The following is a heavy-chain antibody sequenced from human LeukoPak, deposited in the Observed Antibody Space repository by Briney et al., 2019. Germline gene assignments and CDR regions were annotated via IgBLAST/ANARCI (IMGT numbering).Heavy chain of an antibody. CDR2: VYSGDRT. V-gene: IGHV3-66*01. CDR1: GFTLNSNY. CDR3: ARGYLIDY. D-gene: IGHD1-26*01. J-gene: IGHJ4*02. Sequence: GGSLRLSCAPSGFTLNSNYMSWVRQAPGRGLEWVSVVYSGDRTYYPDSVKGRFTISRDDSTNTLYLLMNSLRAEDTAVYYCARGYLIDYWGQGTLVTVSS.